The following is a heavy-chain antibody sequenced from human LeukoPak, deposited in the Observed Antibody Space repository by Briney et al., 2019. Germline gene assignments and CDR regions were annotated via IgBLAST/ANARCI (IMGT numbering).Heavy chain of an antibody. CDR1: GDSISSSSYY. CDR3: ARPYYYDSRIDP. V-gene: IGHV4-39*01. J-gene: IGHJ5*02. CDR2: INYSGRT. D-gene: IGHD3-22*01. Sequence: PSETLSLTCTVSGDSISSSSYYWGWIRQPPGKGLEWIGNINYSGRTYYNPSLKSRVTISVDTSKNRFSLKLSSVTAADTAVYYCARPYYYDSRIDPWGQGILVTVSS.